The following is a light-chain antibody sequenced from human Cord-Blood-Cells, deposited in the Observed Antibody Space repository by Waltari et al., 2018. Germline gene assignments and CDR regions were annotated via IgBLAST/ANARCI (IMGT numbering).Light chain of an antibody. CDR1: SSDVGGYNY. Sequence: QSALTQPPSASGSPGQSVTISCTGTSSDVGGYNYVSWYQQHPGKAPKLMIYEVSKRPSGAPDRFSGSKSGNTASLTVSGLQAEDEAEYYCSSYAGSNNVVFGGGTKLTVL. J-gene: IGLJ2*01. CDR2: EVS. V-gene: IGLV2-8*01. CDR3: SSYAGSNNVV.